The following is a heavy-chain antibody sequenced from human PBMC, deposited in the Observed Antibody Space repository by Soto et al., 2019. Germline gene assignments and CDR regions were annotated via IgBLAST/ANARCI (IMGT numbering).Heavy chain of an antibody. CDR1: GGSISSGGYY. J-gene: IGHJ5*02. CDR3: ARGNSYGFGWFDP. Sequence: QVQLQESGPGLVKPSQTLSLTCTVSGGSISSGGYYWSWIRQHPGKGLEWIGYIYYSGSTYYNPSLKSRVTILVDTSKNQFSQKLSSVTAADTAVYYCARGNSYGFGWFDPWGQGTLVTVSS. V-gene: IGHV4-31*03. D-gene: IGHD5-18*01. CDR2: IYYSGST.